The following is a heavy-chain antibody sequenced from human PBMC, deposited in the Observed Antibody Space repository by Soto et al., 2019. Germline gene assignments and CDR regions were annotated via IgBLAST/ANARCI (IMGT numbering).Heavy chain of an antibody. CDR3: ARGPDIAVAGTDYYYYYGMDV. V-gene: IGHV4-30-2*01. Sequence: QLQLQESGSGLVKPSQTLSLTCAVSGGSISSGGYSWSWIRQPPGKGLEWIGYIYHSGSTYYNPSLKSRVTISVDRSKNQFSLKLSSVTAADTAVYYCARGPDIAVAGTDYYYYYGMDVWGQGTTVTVSS. J-gene: IGHJ6*02. D-gene: IGHD6-19*01. CDR2: IYHSGST. CDR1: GGSISSGGYS.